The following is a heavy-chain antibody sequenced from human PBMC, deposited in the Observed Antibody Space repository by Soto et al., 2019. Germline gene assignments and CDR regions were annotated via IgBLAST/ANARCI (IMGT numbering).Heavy chain of an antibody. Sequence: PGVSLRLSCAASAFTFSSYGMHWVRQAPGKGLEWVAVIWFDGSKTYYADSVKGRFTISRDNSKNTLYLQMNSLRAEDTAVYYCARDPPYYDSSGYASDAFDIWGQGTMVTVSS. CDR3: ARDPPYYDSSGYASDAFDI. CDR2: IWFDGSKT. CDR1: AFTFSSYG. D-gene: IGHD3-22*01. J-gene: IGHJ3*02. V-gene: IGHV3-33*01.